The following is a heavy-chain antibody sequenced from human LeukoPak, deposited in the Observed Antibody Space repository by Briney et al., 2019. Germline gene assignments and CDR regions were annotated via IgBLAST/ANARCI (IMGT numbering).Heavy chain of an antibody. V-gene: IGHV1-69*13. J-gene: IGHJ3*02. Sequence: SVKVSCKASGGTFSSYAISWVRQAPGQGLEWMGGIIPIFGTANYAQKFQSRVTITADESTSTAYMELSSLRSEDTAVYYCGRLITMVRGAYIGPYDAFDIWGQGTMVTVSS. CDR2: IIPIFGTA. CDR1: GGTFSSYA. CDR3: GRLITMVRGAYIGPYDAFDI. D-gene: IGHD3-10*01.